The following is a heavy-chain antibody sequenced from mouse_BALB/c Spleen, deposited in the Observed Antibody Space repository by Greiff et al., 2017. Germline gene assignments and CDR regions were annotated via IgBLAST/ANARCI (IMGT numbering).Heavy chain of an antibody. Sequence: VQRVESGPGLVAPSQSLSITCTVSGFSLTDYGVSWIRQPPGKGLEWLGVIWGGGSTYYNSALKSRLSISKDNSKSQVFLKMNSLQTDDTAMYYCAKHEAGTPYYYAMDYWGQGTSVTVSS. J-gene: IGHJ4*01. D-gene: IGHD4-1*01. CDR3: AKHEAGTPYYYAMDY. CDR2: IWGGGST. CDR1: GFSLTDYG. V-gene: IGHV2-6-5*01.